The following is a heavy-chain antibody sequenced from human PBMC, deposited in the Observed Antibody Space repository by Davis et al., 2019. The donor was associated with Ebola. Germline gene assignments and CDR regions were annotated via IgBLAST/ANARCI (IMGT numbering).Heavy chain of an antibody. CDR3: ARVEIHDFWSGYWGVGDY. D-gene: IGHD3-3*01. V-gene: IGHV3-11*01. J-gene: IGHJ4*02. CDR2: ISSSGSTI. Sequence: PGGSLRLSCAASGFTFSDYYMSWIRQAPGKGLEWVSYISSSGSTIYYADSVKGRFTISRDNAKNSLYLQMNSLRAEDTAVYYCARVEIHDFWSGYWGVGDYWGQGTLVTVSS. CDR1: GFTFSDYY.